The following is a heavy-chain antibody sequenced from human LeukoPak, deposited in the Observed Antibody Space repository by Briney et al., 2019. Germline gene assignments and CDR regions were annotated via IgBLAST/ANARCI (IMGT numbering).Heavy chain of an antibody. CDR3: ARDGTLYSSGCPDY. D-gene: IGHD6-19*01. CDR2: INWNGGST. J-gene: IGHJ4*02. CDR1: GFTFDDYG. V-gene: IGHV3-20*04. Sequence: GGSLRLSCAASGFTFDDYGMSWVRHAPGKGLEWVSGINWNGGSTGYADSVKGRFTISRDNAKSSLYLQMNSLRAEDTALYYCARDGTLYSSGCPDYWGQGTLVTVSS.